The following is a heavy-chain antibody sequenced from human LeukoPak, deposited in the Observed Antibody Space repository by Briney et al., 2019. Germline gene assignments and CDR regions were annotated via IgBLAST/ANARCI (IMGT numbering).Heavy chain of an antibody. CDR1: GGSISSSSYY. J-gene: IGHJ3*02. Sequence: SEALSLTCTVSGGSISSSSYYWGWIRQPPGKGLEWIGSIYYSGSTYYNPSLKSRVTISVDTSKNQFSLKLSSVTAADTAVYYCARPRDYGDYTAYDIWGQGTMVTVSS. V-gene: IGHV4-39*01. D-gene: IGHD4-17*01. CDR3: ARPRDYGDYTAYDI. CDR2: IYYSGST.